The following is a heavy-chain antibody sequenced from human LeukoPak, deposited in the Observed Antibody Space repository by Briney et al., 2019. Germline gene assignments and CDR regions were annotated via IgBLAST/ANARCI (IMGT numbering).Heavy chain of an antibody. V-gene: IGHV3-23*01. CDR1: GFTFSKYA. D-gene: IGHD3-16*01. CDR3: AKSGGVRFDP. J-gene: IGHJ5*02. Sequence: GGSLRLSCAASGFTFSKYAMSWVRQAPGKGLEWVSAISGSGGGTYYADSVKGRFTIFRDDSKNTLYLRMDSLRAEDTAVYYCAKSGGVRFDPWGQGTLVTVSP. CDR2: ISGSGGGT.